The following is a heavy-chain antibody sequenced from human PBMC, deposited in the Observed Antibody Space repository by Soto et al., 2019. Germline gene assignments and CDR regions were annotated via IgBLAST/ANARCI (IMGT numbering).Heavy chain of an antibody. Sequence: SETLSLTCAVYGGSFTDYYWNWIRQPPGKGPEWIGEIHHTGTINYNPSFKSRVTISVDTSKNQFSLKMKSVNAADTAVYYCARFEVGTTTRDYWGQGTLVTVSS. CDR1: GGSFTDYY. CDR2: IHHTGTI. J-gene: IGHJ4*02. CDR3: ARFEVGTTTRDY. D-gene: IGHD3-3*01. V-gene: IGHV4-34*01.